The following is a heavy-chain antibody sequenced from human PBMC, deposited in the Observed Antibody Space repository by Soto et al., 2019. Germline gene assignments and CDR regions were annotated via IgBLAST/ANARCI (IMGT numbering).Heavy chain of an antibody. V-gene: IGHV3-11*01. CDR3: ARDLGYYDSSGYLDY. Sequence: GGSLRLSCAAPGFTFSDYYMSWIRQAPGKGLEWVSYISSSGDIIYYADSMKGRFTISRDNAENSLYLQMNNLRAEDTAVYYCARDLGYYDSSGYLDYWGQGTQVTVSS. D-gene: IGHD3-22*01. J-gene: IGHJ4*02. CDR1: GFTFSDYY. CDR2: ISSSGDII.